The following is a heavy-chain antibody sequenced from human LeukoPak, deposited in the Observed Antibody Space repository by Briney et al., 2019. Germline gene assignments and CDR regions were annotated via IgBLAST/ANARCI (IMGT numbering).Heavy chain of an antibody. CDR1: GFTFGDYA. Sequence: PGRSLRLSCTASGFTFGDYAMSWVRQAPGKGLEWVGFIRSKASGGTIEYTASVKGRFTISRDDSKSIAYLQMNSLITEDTAIYYCTRGYSIDYWGQGTQVTVSS. CDR3: TRGYSIDY. J-gene: IGHJ4*02. D-gene: IGHD4-11*01. V-gene: IGHV3-49*04. CDR2: IRSKASGGTI.